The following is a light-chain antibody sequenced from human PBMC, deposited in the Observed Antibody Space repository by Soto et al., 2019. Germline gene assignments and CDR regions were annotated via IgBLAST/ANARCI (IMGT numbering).Light chain of an antibody. CDR1: QSVSSSY. CDR2: GAS. V-gene: IGKV3-20*01. CDR3: QQYGSSPVVT. J-gene: IGKJ5*01. Sequence: EIVLTQSPGTLSLSPGERATLSCRASQSVSSSYLAWYQQKPGQAPRLLIYGASSRATGIPDRFSGSGSGTYFPLTISRLEPEDFAVYYCQQYGSSPVVTFGQGTRLEIK.